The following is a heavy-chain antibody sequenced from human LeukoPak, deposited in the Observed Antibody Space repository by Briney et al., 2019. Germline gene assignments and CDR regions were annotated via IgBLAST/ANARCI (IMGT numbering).Heavy chain of an antibody. CDR2: INPSGGST. CDR1: GYTFTSYY. Sequence: GASVKVSCKASGYTFTSYYMHWVRQAPGQGLEWMGIINPSGGSTSYAQKFQGRVTMTRDMSTSTVYMELSSLRSEDTAVYYCARDTAMAHYYYYYMDVWGKGTTVTVSS. CDR3: ARDTAMAHYYYYYMDV. J-gene: IGHJ6*03. D-gene: IGHD5-18*01. V-gene: IGHV1-46*01.